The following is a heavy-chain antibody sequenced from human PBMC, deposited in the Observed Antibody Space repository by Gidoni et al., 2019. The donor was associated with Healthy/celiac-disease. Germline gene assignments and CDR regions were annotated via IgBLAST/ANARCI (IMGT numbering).Heavy chain of an antibody. CDR2: ISSSSSYT. D-gene: IGHD3-10*01. J-gene: IGHJ5*02. CDR3: ARDLDYYGSGSNEFDP. CDR1: GFTFSDYY. Sequence: QVQLVESGGGLVKPGGSLRLSCAASGFTFSDYYMSWIRQAPGKGLEWVAYISSSSSYTNYADSVKGRFTISRDNAKNSLYLQMNSLRAEDTAVYYCARDLDYYGSGSNEFDPWGQGTLVTVSS. V-gene: IGHV3-11*06.